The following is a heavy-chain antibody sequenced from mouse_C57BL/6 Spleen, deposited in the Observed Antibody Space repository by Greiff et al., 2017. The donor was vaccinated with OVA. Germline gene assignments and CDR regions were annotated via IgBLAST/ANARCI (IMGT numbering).Heavy chain of an antibody. CDR1: GYTFTSYW. V-gene: IGHV1-69*01. CDR3: AKGRYGNLYAMDY. J-gene: IGHJ4*01. D-gene: IGHD2-10*02. CDR2: IDPSDSYT. Sequence: VQLQQPGAELVMPGASVKLSCKASGYTFTSYWMHWVKQRPGQGLEWIGEIDPSDSYTNYNQKFKGKSTLTVDKSSSTAYMQLSSLTSEDSAVYYCAKGRYGNLYAMDYWGQGTSVTVSS.